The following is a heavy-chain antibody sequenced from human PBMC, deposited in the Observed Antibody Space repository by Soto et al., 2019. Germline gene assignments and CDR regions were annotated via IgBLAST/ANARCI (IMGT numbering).Heavy chain of an antibody. CDR3: ARGPPSPRVAPAPAGKGAFDI. Sequence: SETLSLTCAVYGGSFSGYYWSWIRQPPGKGLEWIGEINHSGSTNYNPSLKSRVTISVDTSKNQFSLKLSSVTAADTAVYYCARGPPSPRVAPAPAGKGAFDIWGQGTMVTVSS. CDR1: GGSFSGYY. V-gene: IGHV4-34*01. D-gene: IGHD6-13*01. J-gene: IGHJ3*02. CDR2: INHSGST.